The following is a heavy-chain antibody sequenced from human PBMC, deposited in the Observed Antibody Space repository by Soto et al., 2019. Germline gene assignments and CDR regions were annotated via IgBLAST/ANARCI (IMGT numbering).Heavy chain of an antibody. CDR1: GASISSYY. CDR2: IYSSGST. J-gene: IGHJ5*02. V-gene: IGHV4-59*01. CDR3: ASDRGAYYDLWNDYRYNWFDP. Sequence: SETLSLTCTVSGASISSYYWSWNRQPPGKGLEWIGYIYSSGSTNYNPSLKSRVILSIDTSKNQFSLKLSSVTAADTAVYYCASDRGAYYDLWNDYRYNWFDPWGQGTLVTVS. D-gene: IGHD3-3*01.